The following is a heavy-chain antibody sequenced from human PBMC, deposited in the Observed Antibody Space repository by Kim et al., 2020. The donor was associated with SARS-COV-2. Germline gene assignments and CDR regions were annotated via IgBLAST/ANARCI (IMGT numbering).Heavy chain of an antibody. D-gene: IGHD2-15*01. CDR1: GYSFTSYW. V-gene: IGHV5-10-1*01. CDR2: IDPSDSYT. Sequence: GESLKISCKGSGYSFTSYWISWVRQMPGKGLEWMGRIDPSDSYTNYSPSFQGHVTISADKSISTAYLQWSSLKASDTAMYYCARHPACSGGSCYPNYWGQGTLVTVSS. J-gene: IGHJ4*02. CDR3: ARHPACSGGSCYPNY.